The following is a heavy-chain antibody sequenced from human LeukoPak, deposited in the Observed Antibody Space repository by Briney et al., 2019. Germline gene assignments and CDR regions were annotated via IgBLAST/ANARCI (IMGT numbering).Heavy chain of an antibody. Sequence: SETLSLTCTVSGGSISSSSYYWGWIRQPPGKGLEWFGSIYYSGSTYYNPSLKSRVTISVDTSKNQFSLKLSSVTAADTAVYYCAGSPIVPTYLFDYWGQGTLVTVSS. CDR2: IYYSGST. J-gene: IGHJ4*02. CDR3: AGSPIVPTYLFDY. CDR1: GGSISSSSYY. V-gene: IGHV4-39*01. D-gene: IGHD2-2*01.